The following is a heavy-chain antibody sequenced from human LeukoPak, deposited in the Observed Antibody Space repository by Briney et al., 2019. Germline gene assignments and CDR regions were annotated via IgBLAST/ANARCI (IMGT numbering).Heavy chain of an antibody. D-gene: IGHD3-22*01. V-gene: IGHV1-46*01. CDR2: INPRGGST. J-gene: IGHJ3*02. CDR1: GYTFTSNF. CDR3: ARVKSYYYDTSDKDAFDI. Sequence: ASVKVSCKASGYTFTSNFMHWVRQAHGQGLEWMGIINPRGGSTSYTQKFQGRVTMTRDTSTSTVYMELSSLRSEDTAVYYCARVKSYYYDTSDKDAFDIWGQGTMVTVSS.